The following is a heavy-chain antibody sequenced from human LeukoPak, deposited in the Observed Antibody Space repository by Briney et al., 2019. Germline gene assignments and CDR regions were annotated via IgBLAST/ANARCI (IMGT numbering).Heavy chain of an antibody. V-gene: IGHV4-59*01. J-gene: IGHJ5*02. CDR3: ARGSYGPPYWFDP. D-gene: IGHD5-18*01. CDR2: IYYSGST. Sequence: PSETLSLTCTVSGGSISSYYWSWIRQPPGKGLEWIGYIYYSGSTNYNPSLKNRVTISVDTSKNQFSLKLSSVTAADTAVYYCARGSYGPPYWFDPWGQGTLVTVSS. CDR1: GGSISSYY.